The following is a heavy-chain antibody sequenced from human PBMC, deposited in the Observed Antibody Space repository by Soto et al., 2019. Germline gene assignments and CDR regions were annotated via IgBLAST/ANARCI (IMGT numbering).Heavy chain of an antibody. V-gene: IGHV3-73*01. D-gene: IGHD5-12*01. CDR2: IRSKAYSYAT. CDR3: LTSIREATRDFDY. Sequence: GGSLRLSCAASGFSFSGSSMYWVRQASGKGLEWVGRIRSKAYSYATAYGASLKGRFSIFRDDTKNTAYLQINSLKSEDTAVYYCLTSIREATRDFDYWGQGTLVTVSS. J-gene: IGHJ4*02. CDR1: GFSFSGSS.